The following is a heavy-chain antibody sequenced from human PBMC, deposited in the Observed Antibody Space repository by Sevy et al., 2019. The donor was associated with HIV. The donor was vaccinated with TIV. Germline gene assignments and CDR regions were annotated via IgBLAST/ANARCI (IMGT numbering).Heavy chain of an antibody. CDR2: ISYDGSNK. V-gene: IGHV3-30-3*01. CDR3: ARDHGAAFGGVIVPDY. J-gene: IGHJ4*02. Sequence: GGSLRLSCAASGFTSSSYAMHWVRQAPGKGLEWVAVISYDGSNKYYADSVKGRFTISRDNSKNTLYLQMNSLRAEDTAVYYCARDHGAAFGGVIVPDYWGQGTLVTVSS. D-gene: IGHD3-16*02. CDR1: GFTSSSYA.